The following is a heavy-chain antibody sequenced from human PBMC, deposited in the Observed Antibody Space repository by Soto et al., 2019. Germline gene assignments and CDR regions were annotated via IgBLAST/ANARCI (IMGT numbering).Heavy chain of an antibody. Sequence: QVQLQESGPGLVKPSQTLSLTCNVSVGAITNDGYYWSWIRQHPGKALEWIGNIHYSGGTYYNPTLKSRAAISVDISKHQFSLKLDSVTAADTAVYYCARLDLCYDYWGQGVLVTVSS. D-gene: IGHD2-15*01. CDR2: IHYSGGT. CDR3: ARLDLCYDY. CDR1: VGAITNDGYY. J-gene: IGHJ4*02. V-gene: IGHV4-31*03.